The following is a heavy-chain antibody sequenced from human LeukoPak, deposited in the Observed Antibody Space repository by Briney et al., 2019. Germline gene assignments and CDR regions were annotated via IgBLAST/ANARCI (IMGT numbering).Heavy chain of an antibody. CDR2: IYYSGST. J-gene: IGHJ4*02. CDR3: ARLSTVTTSFDY. D-gene: IGHD4-11*01. V-gene: IGHV4-59*01. Sequence: PSETLSLTCNVSGDSISNYYWNWIRQPAGKGLEWIGSIYYSGSTYYNPSLKSRVTISVDTSKNQFSLKLSSVTAADTAVYYCARLSTVTTSFDYWGQGTLVTVSS. CDR1: GDSISNYY.